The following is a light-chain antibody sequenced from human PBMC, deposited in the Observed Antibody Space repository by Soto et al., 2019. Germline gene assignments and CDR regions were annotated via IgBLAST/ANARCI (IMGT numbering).Light chain of an antibody. Sequence: EIVLTQSPGTLSLSPGERATLSCRASQSVSSSYLAWYRQKPGQAPRLIIYGASSRATGIPDRFSGSGSGTDFTLTISRLEPDDFAVYYCQQYGSSPLTFGGGTKVEIK. V-gene: IGKV3-20*01. CDR1: QSVSSSY. CDR3: QQYGSSPLT. CDR2: GAS. J-gene: IGKJ4*01.